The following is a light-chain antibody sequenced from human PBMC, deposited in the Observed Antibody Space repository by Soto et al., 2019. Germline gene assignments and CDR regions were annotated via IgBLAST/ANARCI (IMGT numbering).Light chain of an antibody. CDR1: HSMSNSN. J-gene: IGKJ4*01. CDR2: GAS. CDR3: QEFASN. V-gene: IGKV3-20*01. Sequence: IVLTQSPCTLSLSPVYRATLSCRASHSMSNSNLAWYQHKPGQAPRLLIYGASNRATGIPDRCSGSGSGTDFILTINRLEPEDFAGYYCQEFASNFGGGTKVDIK.